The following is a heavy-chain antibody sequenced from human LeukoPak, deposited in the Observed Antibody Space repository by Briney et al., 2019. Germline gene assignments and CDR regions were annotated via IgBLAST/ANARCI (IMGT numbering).Heavy chain of an antibody. CDR3: ARDRDSSGRTFDY. CDR1: GFSFSSYS. D-gene: IGHD6-19*01. V-gene: IGHV3-48*02. Sequence: QPGGSLRLSCAVSGFSFSSYSMNWVRQAPGKGLEWVSYIISSSSTMYYADSVKGRFTISRDNAKNSLYLQMNSLRDEDTAVYYCARDRDSSGRTFDYWGQGTLVTVSS. J-gene: IGHJ4*02. CDR2: IISSSSTM.